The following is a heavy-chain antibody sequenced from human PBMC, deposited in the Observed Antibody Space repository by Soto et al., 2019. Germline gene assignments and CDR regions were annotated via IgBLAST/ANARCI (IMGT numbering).Heavy chain of an antibody. CDR2: ISGSGGST. D-gene: IGHD3-10*01. CDR1: GFTFSRFS. CDR3: AKDPYYYGSGSSPHY. Sequence: GSLRLLCAASGFTFSRFSISLVRQAPGKGLEWVSAISGSGGSTYYADSVKGRFTISRDNSKNTLYLQMNSLRAEDTAVYYCAKDPYYYGSGSSPHYWGQGTLVTVSS. V-gene: IGHV3-23*01. J-gene: IGHJ4*02.